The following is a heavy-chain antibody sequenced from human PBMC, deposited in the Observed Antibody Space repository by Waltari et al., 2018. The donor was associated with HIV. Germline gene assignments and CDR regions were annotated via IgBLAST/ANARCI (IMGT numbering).Heavy chain of an antibody. CDR2: IYYSGST. D-gene: IGHD6-19*01. CDR1: GGPISSSSYY. J-gene: IGHJ3*02. CDR3: ARDFLVEQWLDLDDAFDI. Sequence: LHLQESGTGSVKPSQTISLTCTGPGGPISSSSYYEAGIGHLAGRGQEWIGSIYYSGSTYYNPSLKSRVTISVDTSKNQFSLKLSSVTAADTAVYYCARDFLVEQWLDLDDAFDIWGQGTMVTVSS. V-gene: IGHV4-39*07.